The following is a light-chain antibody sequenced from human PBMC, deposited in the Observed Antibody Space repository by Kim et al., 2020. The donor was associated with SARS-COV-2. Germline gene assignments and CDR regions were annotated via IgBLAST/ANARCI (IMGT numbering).Light chain of an antibody. V-gene: IGKV1-39*01. CDR2: AAS. Sequence: DIEMTQSPSSLSASVGDRVTVTCRASQSINNCLNWYQQKPGKAPEFLIYAASNLQSGVPSRFSGSGSGTDFTLTINSLQPEDFATYYCQQSYNTPRTFGQGTKVDIK. CDR1: QSINNC. CDR3: QQSYNTPRT. J-gene: IGKJ1*01.